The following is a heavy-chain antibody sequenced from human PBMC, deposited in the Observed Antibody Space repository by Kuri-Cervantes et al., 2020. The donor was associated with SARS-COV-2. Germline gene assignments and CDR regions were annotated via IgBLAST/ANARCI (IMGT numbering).Heavy chain of an antibody. Sequence: GESLKISCAASGFTFSSYSMNWVRQAPGKGLEWVSAISGSGGSTYYADSVKGRFTISRDNSKNTLYLQMNSLRAEDTAVYYCARGGVVVVPAASHYWGQGTLVTVSS. D-gene: IGHD2-2*01. CDR3: ARGGVVVVPAASHY. J-gene: IGHJ4*02. CDR1: GFTFSSYS. CDR2: ISGSGGST. V-gene: IGHV3-23*01.